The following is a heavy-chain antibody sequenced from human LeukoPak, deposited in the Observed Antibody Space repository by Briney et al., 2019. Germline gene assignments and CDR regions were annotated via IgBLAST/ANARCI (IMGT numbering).Heavy chain of an antibody. V-gene: IGHV3-48*01. CDR3: ARGSGYCSGGSCPSLYY. Sequence: GGSLRLSCTASGFPFTTYTMNWVRQAPGKGLEWVSYISSRSDTIYYADSVKGRFTISRDNAKNSLYLQMNSLRAEDTAVYYCARGSGYCSGGSCPSLYYWGQGTLVTVSS. J-gene: IGHJ4*02. CDR1: GFPFTTYT. CDR2: ISSRSDTI. D-gene: IGHD2-15*01.